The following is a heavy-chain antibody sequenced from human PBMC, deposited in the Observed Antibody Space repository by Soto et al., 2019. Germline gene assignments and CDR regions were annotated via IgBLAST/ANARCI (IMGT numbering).Heavy chain of an antibody. Sequence: PSETLSLTCTVSGGSISSGGYYWSWIRQHPGKGLEWIGYIYYSGSTYYNPSLKSRVTISVDTSKNQFSLKLSSVTPAERAVHYCARSTSPRGQGTLVPVSP. CDR1: GGSISSGGYY. V-gene: IGHV4-31*03. D-gene: IGHD2-2*01. CDR3: ARSTSP. J-gene: IGHJ5*02. CDR2: IYYSGST.